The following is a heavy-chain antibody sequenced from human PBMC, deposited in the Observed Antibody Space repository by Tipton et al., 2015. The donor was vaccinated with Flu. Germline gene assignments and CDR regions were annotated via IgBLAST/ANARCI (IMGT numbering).Heavy chain of an antibody. CDR1: GYTFTGYY. CDR2: INPNSGGT. J-gene: IGHJ5*02. D-gene: IGHD3-22*01. Sequence: QSGAEVKKPGASVKVSCKASGYTFTGYYMHWVRQAPGQGLEWMGWINPNSGGTNYAQKFQGRVTMTRDTSISTAYMELSRLRSDDTAVYYCARDEGLYYYDSSGPNWFDPWGQGTLVTVSS. V-gene: IGHV1-2*02. CDR3: ARDEGLYYYDSSGPNWFDP.